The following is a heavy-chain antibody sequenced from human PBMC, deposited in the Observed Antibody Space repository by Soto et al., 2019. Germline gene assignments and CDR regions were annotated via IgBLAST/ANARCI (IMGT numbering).Heavy chain of an antibody. J-gene: IGHJ6*02. V-gene: IGHV4-34*01. Sequence: SETLSLTCAVYGGSFSGYYWSWIRQPPGKGLEWIGEINHSGSTNYNPSLKSRVTISVDTSKNQFSLKLSSVTAADTAVYYCARGSIAVAGTPPWYYYYGMDVWGQGTTVTVSS. D-gene: IGHD6-19*01. CDR2: INHSGST. CDR1: GGSFSGYY. CDR3: ARGSIAVAGTPPWYYYYGMDV.